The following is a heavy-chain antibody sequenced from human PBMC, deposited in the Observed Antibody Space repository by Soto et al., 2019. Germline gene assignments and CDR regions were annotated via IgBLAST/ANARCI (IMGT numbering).Heavy chain of an antibody. CDR3: ARYSNNWFQTEGMDV. CDR1: VASITTYY. D-gene: IGHD6-13*01. V-gene: IGHV4-4*07. Sequence: SETLSLTCTVSVASITTYYWSWIRQPAGKGLEWIGRIDTSGNTTYNPSLKSRVTMSVDTSKKQFSLKLTSVTAADTAVYYCARYSNNWFQTEGMDVWGQGTTVT. J-gene: IGHJ6*02. CDR2: IDTSGNT.